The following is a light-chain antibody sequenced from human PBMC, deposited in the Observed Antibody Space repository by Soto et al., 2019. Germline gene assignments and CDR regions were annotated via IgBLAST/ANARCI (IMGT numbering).Light chain of an antibody. CDR3: QQYYSLGLT. J-gene: IGKJ4*01. CDR2: GAS. CDR1: QSVNSKY. V-gene: IGKV3-20*01. Sequence: EVVLTQSPGTLSLSPGERATLSCRASQSVNSKYLAWFQQKPGQAPRLLIYGASSTATGIPDRFSGSGSGTDFTLTISRLEPEDFALYYCQQYYSLGLTFGGGTKVEIK.